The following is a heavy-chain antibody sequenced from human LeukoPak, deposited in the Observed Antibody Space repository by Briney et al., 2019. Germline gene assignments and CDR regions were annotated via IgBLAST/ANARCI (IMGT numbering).Heavy chain of an antibody. Sequence: GGSLRLSCAASGFTFINAWMSWVRQAPGKGLEWVGRIKSKTDGGTTHYAAPVKGRFTISRDDSKNTLYLQMNSLKTEATAVYYCITVALRYNWNDGVREDFDYWGQGTLVTVSS. CDR1: GFTFINAW. V-gene: IGHV3-15*01. CDR2: IKSKTDGGTT. CDR3: ITVALRYNWNDGVREDFDY. J-gene: IGHJ4*02. D-gene: IGHD1-1*01.